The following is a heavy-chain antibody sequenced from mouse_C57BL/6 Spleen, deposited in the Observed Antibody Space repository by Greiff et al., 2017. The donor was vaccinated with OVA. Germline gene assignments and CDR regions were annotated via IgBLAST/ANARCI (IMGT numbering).Heavy chain of an antibody. J-gene: IGHJ2*01. CDR2: IHPNSGST. CDR1: GYTFTSYW. D-gene: IGHD2-5*01. CDR3: ARSGADYSKDGFDD. V-gene: IGHV1-64*01. Sequence: QVQLQQPGAELVKPGASVTLSCKASGYTFTSYWMHWVKQRPGQGLEWIGMIHPNSGSTNYNEKFKSKATLTVDKSSSTAYMQLSSLTSEDSAVYYCARSGADYSKDGFDDWGQGTTLTVSS.